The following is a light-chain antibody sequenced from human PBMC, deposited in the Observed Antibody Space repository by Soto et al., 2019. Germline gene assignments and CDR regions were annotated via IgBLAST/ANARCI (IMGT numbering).Light chain of an antibody. Sequence: QSALTQPRSVSGSPGQSVTISCSGTSSDVGTYNYVSWYQHHPGKAPKLMIYNVNKRPSGVPDRFSGSKSGNTASLTISGLQAEDEADYYCCSYAGSYIYVFGTGTKLTGL. CDR1: SSDVGTYNY. CDR3: CSYAGSYIYV. J-gene: IGLJ1*01. V-gene: IGLV2-11*01. CDR2: NVN.